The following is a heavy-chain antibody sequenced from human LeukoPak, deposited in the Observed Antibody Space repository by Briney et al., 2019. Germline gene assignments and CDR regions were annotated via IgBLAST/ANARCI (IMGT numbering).Heavy chain of an antibody. J-gene: IGHJ6*03. CDR1: GGSIGSYY. CDR3: AREWADGCSGGSCYSFGYYYYYMDV. D-gene: IGHD2-15*01. CDR2: IYTSGST. Sequence: NPSETLSLTCTVSGGSIGSYYWSWIRQPAGKGLEWIGRIYTSGSTNYNPSLKSRVTMSVDTSKNQFSLKLSSVTAADTAVYYCAREWADGCSGGSCYSFGYYYYYMDVWGKGTTVTVSS. V-gene: IGHV4-4*07.